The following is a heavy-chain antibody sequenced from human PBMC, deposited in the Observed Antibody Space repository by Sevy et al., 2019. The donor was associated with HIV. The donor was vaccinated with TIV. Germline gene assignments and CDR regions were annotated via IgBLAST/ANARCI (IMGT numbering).Heavy chain of an antibody. Sequence: ASVKVSCKVSGYTLTELSMHWVRQAPGKGLEWMGGFDPEDGETIYAQKFQGRVTMTEDTSTDTAYMELGSLRSEDTAVYYCATDNITNPGAFDIWGQGTMVTVSS. CDR1: GYTLTELS. J-gene: IGHJ3*02. D-gene: IGHD3-3*01. CDR2: FDPEDGET. V-gene: IGHV1-24*01. CDR3: ATDNITNPGAFDI.